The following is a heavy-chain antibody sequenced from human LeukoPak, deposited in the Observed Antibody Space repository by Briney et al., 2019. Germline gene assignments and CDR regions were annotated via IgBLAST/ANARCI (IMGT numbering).Heavy chain of an antibody. D-gene: IGHD3-3*01. CDR1: GFTFSSYW. Sequence: PGGSLRLSCAASGFTFSSYWMHWVRQAPGKGLVWVSGVSPDGTATSYADSVKGRFTISRDNAKNTLYLQMNSLRAEDTAVYYCARDLEPNTIFGVVPDYWGQGTLVTVSS. V-gene: IGHV3-74*01. J-gene: IGHJ4*02. CDR2: VSPDGTAT. CDR3: ARDLEPNTIFGVVPDY.